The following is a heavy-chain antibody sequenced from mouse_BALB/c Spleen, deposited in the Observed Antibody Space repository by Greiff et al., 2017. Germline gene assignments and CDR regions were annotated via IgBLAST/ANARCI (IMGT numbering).Heavy chain of an antibody. CDR2: INSNGGST. J-gene: IGHJ4*01. V-gene: IGHV5-6-3*01. D-gene: IGHD2-4*01. CDR1: GFTFSSYG. CDR3: ARDRGITKAMDY. Sequence: EVKLVESGGGLVQPGGSLKLSCAASGFTFSSYGMSWVRQTPDKRLELVATINSNGGSTYYPDSVKGRFTISRDNAKNTLYLQMSSLKSEDTAMYYCARDRGITKAMDYWGQGTSVTVSS.